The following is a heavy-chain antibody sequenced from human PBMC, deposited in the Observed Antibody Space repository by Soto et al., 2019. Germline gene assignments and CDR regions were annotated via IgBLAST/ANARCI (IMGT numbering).Heavy chain of an antibody. V-gene: IGHV3-33*01. D-gene: IGHD1-26*01. CDR3: ARESSGSKSPFDAFDI. J-gene: IGHJ3*02. Sequence: QVQLVESGGGVVQPGRSLRLSCAASGFTFSSYGMHWVRQAPGKGLERVAVIWYDGSNKYYADSVKGRFTISRDNSKNQLYLQMRSLGAEETAVYYCARESSGSKSPFDAFDIWGQGTMVTVSS. CDR2: IWYDGSNK. CDR1: GFTFSSYG.